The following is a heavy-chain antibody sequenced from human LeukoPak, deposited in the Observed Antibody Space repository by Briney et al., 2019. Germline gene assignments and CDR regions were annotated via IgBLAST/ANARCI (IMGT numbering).Heavy chain of an antibody. CDR1: EFSVGSNY. CDR2: IYSGGST. Sequence: SGGSLRLSCAASEFSVGSNYMTWVRQAPGKGLEWVSLIYSGGSTYYADSVKGRFTISRDDSKNTLYLQMNSLKTEDTAVYYCTRVNATYYYDSSGYYSYYYYYYMDVWGKGTTVTISS. V-gene: IGHV3-66*01. CDR3: TRVNATYYYDSSGYYSYYYYYYMDV. J-gene: IGHJ6*03. D-gene: IGHD3-22*01.